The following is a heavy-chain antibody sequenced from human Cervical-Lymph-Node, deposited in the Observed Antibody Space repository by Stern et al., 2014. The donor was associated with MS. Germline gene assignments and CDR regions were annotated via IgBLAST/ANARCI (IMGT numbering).Heavy chain of an antibody. Sequence: QLVQSGSELKKPGASVKVSCKASGYTFTNYPINWVRQAPGQGLEWMGWINTNTGNSTYAQGFTGRFGFSLDTSVSTAYLQISSLKAEDTAVYYCARDFVDTAMVTRSDYFDCWGQGTLVTVSS. CDR2: INTNTGNS. D-gene: IGHD5-18*01. CDR3: ARDFVDTAMVTRSDYFDC. CDR1: GYTFTNYP. V-gene: IGHV7-4-1*02. J-gene: IGHJ4*02.